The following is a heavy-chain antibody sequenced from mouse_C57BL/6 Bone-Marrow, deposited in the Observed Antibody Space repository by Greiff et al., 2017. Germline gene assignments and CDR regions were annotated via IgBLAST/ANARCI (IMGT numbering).Heavy chain of an antibody. CDR1: GYTFTDYE. J-gene: IGHJ4*01. Sequence: VQLQQSGAELVRPGASVTLSCKASGYTFTDYEMHWVKQTPVHGLEWIGAIDPETGGTAYNQKFKGKAILTADKSSSTAYMELRSLTSEDSAVYYCTSGSNYYYYAMDYWGQGTSVTVSS. V-gene: IGHV1-15*01. CDR3: TSGSNYYYYAMDY. CDR2: IDPETGGT. D-gene: IGHD2-5*01.